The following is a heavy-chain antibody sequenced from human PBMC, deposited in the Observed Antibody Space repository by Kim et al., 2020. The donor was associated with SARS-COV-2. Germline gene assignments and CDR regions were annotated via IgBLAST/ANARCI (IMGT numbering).Heavy chain of an antibody. J-gene: IGHJ4*02. CDR2: ISAYNGNT. V-gene: IGHV1-18*01. Sequence: ASVKVSCKTSGYTFTSYGISWVRQAPGQGLEWMGWISAYNGNTNYAQKLQGRVTMTTDTFTSTAYMELRSLRSDDTAVYYCARVAYCSSTSCYEGGDYWGQGTLVTVSS. D-gene: IGHD2-2*01. CDR3: ARVAYCSSTSCYEGGDY. CDR1: GYTFTSYG.